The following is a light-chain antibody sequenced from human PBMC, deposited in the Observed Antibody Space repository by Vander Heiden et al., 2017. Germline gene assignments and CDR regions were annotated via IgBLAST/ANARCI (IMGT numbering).Light chain of an antibody. Sequence: EIVMTQSPATMSVSPGERAALSCRASQSVSSSLAWYQQKPGQAPRLLIYGAATRATGIAARFRGSGSGTEFTLAITSLQSEDFAVYYCQQYSNWLLTFGGGTKVVI. CDR3: QQYSNWLLT. CDR1: QSVSSS. V-gene: IGKV3-15*01. CDR2: GAA. J-gene: IGKJ4*01.